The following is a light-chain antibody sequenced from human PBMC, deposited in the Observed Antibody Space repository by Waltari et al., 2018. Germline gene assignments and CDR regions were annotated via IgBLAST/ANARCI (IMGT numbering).Light chain of an antibody. Sequence: SDELTHPPSVSAPPRPTATLPCSGDNLADNFFYWYQQKTGQSPVLVIYRDRDRPSGIPERFSGSNSGNTATLTISGTQAMDEADYYCQAWDRSQVLFGGGTKVTVL. V-gene: IGLV3-1*01. CDR3: QAWDRSQVL. CDR1: NLADNF. CDR2: RDR. J-gene: IGLJ2*01.